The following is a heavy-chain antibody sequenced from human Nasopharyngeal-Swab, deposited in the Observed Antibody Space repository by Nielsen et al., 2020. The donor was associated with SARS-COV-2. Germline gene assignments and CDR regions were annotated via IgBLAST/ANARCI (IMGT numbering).Heavy chain of an antibody. D-gene: IGHD5-12*01. CDR3: ARDQYSGYDSSYYYYGMDV. Sequence: WVRQATGQGLEGMGWINPNSGGTNYAQKFQGRVTMTRDTSISTAYMELSRLRSDDTAVYYCARDQYSGYDSSYYYYGMDVWGQGTTVTVSS. J-gene: IGHJ6*02. V-gene: IGHV1-2*02. CDR2: INPNSGGT.